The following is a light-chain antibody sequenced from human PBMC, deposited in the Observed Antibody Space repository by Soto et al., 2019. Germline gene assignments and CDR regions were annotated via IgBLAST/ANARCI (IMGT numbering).Light chain of an antibody. CDR3: QHYNSYSEA. CDR2: KAS. Sequence: DIQMTQSPSSLSASVGDRVTITCRASQGIGNYLAWFQQKPGKAPKLLIYKASTLKSGVPSRFSGSGSGTEFTLTISSLQPDDFATYYCQHYNSYSEAFGQGTKVDIK. CDR1: QGIGNY. V-gene: IGKV1-16*01. J-gene: IGKJ1*01.